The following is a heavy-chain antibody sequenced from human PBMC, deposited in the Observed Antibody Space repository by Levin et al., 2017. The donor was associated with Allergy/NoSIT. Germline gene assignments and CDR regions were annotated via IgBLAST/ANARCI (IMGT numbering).Heavy chain of an antibody. J-gene: IGHJ4*02. V-gene: IGHV5-51*01. Sequence: GWVRQKPGDGLEWLGIIYPGDSDVFYSPSFQGHVTFSSAQSASTVYLQWRRLQTSDTAIYYCARQAESSRRSSFDSWGQGTLVSVSS. CDR2: IYPGDSDV. D-gene: IGHD6-13*01. CDR3: ARQAESSRRSSFDS.